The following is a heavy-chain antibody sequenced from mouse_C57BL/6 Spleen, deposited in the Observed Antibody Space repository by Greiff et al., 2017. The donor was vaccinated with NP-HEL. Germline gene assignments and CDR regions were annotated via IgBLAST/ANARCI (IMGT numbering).Heavy chain of an antibody. V-gene: IGHV1-52*01. D-gene: IGHD3-2*02. CDR3: ARPDRSGYAMEY. J-gene: IGHJ4*01. CDR2: IDPSDSET. CDR1: GYTFTSYW. Sequence: VQLQQSGAELVRPGSSVKLSCKASGYTFTSYWMHWVKQRPIQGLEWIGNIDPSDSETHYNQKCKDKATLTGDKSSSTAYMQLSSLTSADSPGYYCARPDRSGYAMEYWGQGTAVTGSA.